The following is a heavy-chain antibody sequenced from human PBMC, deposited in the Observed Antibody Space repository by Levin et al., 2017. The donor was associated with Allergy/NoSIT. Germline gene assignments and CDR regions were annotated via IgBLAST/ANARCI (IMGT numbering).Heavy chain of an antibody. J-gene: IGHJ3*02. V-gene: IGHV3-48*01. D-gene: IGHD3-10*01. Sequence: GGSLRLSCAASGFTFSSYSMNWVRQAPGKGLEWVSYISSSSSTIYYADSVKGRFTISRDNAKNSLYLQMNSLRAEDTAVYYCARAVLYYGSGEDAFDIWGQGTMVTVSS. CDR3: ARAVLYYGSGEDAFDI. CDR2: ISSSSSTI. CDR1: GFTFSSYS.